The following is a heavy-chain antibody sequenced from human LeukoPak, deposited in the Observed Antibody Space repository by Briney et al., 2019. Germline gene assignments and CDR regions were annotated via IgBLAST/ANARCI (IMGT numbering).Heavy chain of an antibody. CDR2: IYYSGST. D-gene: IGHD5-18*01. CDR3: ARGRIARLPYFDY. J-gene: IGHJ4*02. Sequence: PSETLSLTCTVSGGSISSSSYYWGWIRQPPGKGLEWIGSIYYSGSTYCNPSLKSRVTISVDTSKNQFSLKLSSVTAADTAVYYCARGRIARLPYFDYWGQGTLVTVSS. CDR1: GGSISSSSYY. V-gene: IGHV4-39*07.